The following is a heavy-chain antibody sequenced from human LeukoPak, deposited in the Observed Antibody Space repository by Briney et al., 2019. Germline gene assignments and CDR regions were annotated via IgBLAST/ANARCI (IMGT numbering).Heavy chain of an antibody. CDR3: ERDESGY. V-gene: IGHV3-21*04. Sequence: WGSLKLSCAASGFTFSSYSMNWVRQAPGKGLEWVSSISSSSSYIYYADSVKGRFTITNDNAKNSLYLQVNSLRAEDTAVYYCERDESGYWGQGTLVTVSS. J-gene: IGHJ4*02. D-gene: IGHD3-10*01. CDR2: ISSSSSYI. CDR1: GFTFSSYS.